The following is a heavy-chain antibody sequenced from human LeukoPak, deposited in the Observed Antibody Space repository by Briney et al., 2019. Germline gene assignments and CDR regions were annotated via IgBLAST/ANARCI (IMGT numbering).Heavy chain of an antibody. J-gene: IGHJ4*02. CDR3: AKTYYYDSSGSFSFDY. D-gene: IGHD3-22*01. CDR1: GFTFSSYA. V-gene: IGHV3-23*01. CDR2: ISGSGGST. Sequence: GGSLRLSCAAFGFTFSSYAMSWVRQAPGKGLEWVSAISGSGGSTYYADSVKGRFTISRDNSKNTLYLQMNSLRAEDTAVYYCAKTYYYDSSGSFSFDYWGQGTLVTVSS.